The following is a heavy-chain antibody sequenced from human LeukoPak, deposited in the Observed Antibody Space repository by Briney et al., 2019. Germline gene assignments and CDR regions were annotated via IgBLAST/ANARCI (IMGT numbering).Heavy chain of an antibody. CDR2: ISYDGSNK. V-gene: IGHV3-30*18. J-gene: IGHJ4*02. Sequence: PGRSLRLSCAASGFTFSSYGMHWVRQAPGKGLEWVAVISYDGSNKYYADSVKGRFTISRDNSKNTLYLQMNSLRAEDTAVYYCAKSLHLIYDGFDYWGQGTLVTVSS. D-gene: IGHD3-10*01. CDR1: GFTFSSYG. CDR3: AKSLHLIYDGFDY.